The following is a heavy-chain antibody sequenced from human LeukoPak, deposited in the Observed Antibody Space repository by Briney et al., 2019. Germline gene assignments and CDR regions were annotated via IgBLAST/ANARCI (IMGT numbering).Heavy chain of an antibody. D-gene: IGHD6-13*01. CDR1: GGTFSSYA. CDR2: IIPIFGTA. Sequence: SVKVSCKASGGTFSSYAISWVRQAPGQGLEWMGGIIPIFGTANYAQKFQGRVTITADESTSTAYMELSSLRSEYTAVYYCAGSRRIAAPWCFDYWGQGTLVTVSS. J-gene: IGHJ4*02. CDR3: AGSRRIAAPWCFDY. V-gene: IGHV1-69*13.